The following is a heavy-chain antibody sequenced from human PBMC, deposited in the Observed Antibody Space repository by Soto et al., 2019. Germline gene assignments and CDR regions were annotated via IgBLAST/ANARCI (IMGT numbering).Heavy chain of an antibody. CDR2: ISSSSSYI. D-gene: IGHD3-16*01. V-gene: IGHV3-21*01. CDR1: GFTFSSYS. Sequence: PGGSLRLSCAASGFTFSSYSMNWVRQAPGKGLEWVSSISSSSSYIYYADSVKGRFTISRDNAKNSLYLQMNSLRAEDTAVYYCARLYFADYDYVWGSLIPSDYWGQGTPVTVSS. J-gene: IGHJ4*02. CDR3: ARLYFADYDYVWGSLIPSDY.